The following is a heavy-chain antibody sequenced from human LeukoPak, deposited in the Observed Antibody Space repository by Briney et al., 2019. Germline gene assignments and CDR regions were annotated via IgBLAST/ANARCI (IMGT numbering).Heavy chain of an antibody. CDR3: ARENYDSNYYYMDV. Sequence: PSETLSLTCAVYGGSFSGYYWSWIRQPPGMGLDWIGEINHSGSTNYNPSLKSRVTISVDTSKNQFSLKLNSVTAADTAVYYCARENYDSNYYYMDVWGKGTTVTVSS. J-gene: IGHJ6*03. CDR2: INHSGST. D-gene: IGHD3-3*01. CDR1: GGSFSGYY. V-gene: IGHV4-34*01.